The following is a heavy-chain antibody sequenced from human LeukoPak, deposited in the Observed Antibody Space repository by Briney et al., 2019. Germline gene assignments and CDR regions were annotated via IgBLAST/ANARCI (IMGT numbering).Heavy chain of an antibody. V-gene: IGHV3-74*01. CDR2: INTDGSST. CDR3: ARPQVLLWFGDQEGFDY. J-gene: IGHJ4*02. CDR1: GFTFSSYW. Sequence: GGSLRLSCAASGFTFSSYWMHWVRQAPGKGLVWVSRINTDGSSTSYADSVKGRFTISRDNAKNTLYLQMNSLRAEDTAVYYCARPQVLLWFGDQEGFDYWGQGTLVTVSS. D-gene: IGHD3-10*01.